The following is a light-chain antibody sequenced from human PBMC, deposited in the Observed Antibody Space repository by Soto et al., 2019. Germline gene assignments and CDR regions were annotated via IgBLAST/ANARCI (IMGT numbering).Light chain of an antibody. CDR1: QSVSSN. V-gene: IGKV3-15*01. CDR2: GAS. CDR3: QQYNNWPPKYT. Sequence: EIVMTQSPATLSVSPGERATLSCRASQSVSSNLAWYQQKPGQAPRLLIYGASTRATGIPARFSGSGSGTEFPLTFSSLQSEDFAVYYCQQYNNWPPKYTFGQGTKLEIK. J-gene: IGKJ2*01.